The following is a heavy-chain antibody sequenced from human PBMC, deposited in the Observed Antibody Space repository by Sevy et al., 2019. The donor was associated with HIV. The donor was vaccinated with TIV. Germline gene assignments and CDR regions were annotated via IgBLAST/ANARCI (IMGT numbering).Heavy chain of an antibody. D-gene: IGHD6-13*01. CDR3: ARDQAAAGTEGAFHI. V-gene: IGHV3-66*02. J-gene: IGHJ3*02. Sequence: GGSLRLSCAASGFTVSSNYMSWVRQAPGKGLEWVSVIYSGGSTYYADSVKGRFTISRDNSKNTLYLQMNSLRAEDTAVYYCARDQAAAGTEGAFHIWGQGTMVTVSS. CDR1: GFTVSSNY. CDR2: IYSGGST.